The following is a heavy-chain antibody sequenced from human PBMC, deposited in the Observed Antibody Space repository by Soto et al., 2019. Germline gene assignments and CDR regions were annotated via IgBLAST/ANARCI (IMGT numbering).Heavy chain of an antibody. D-gene: IGHD2-8*01. CDR2: IRCTGGST. CDR1: GFTFSSPA. Sequence: GGSLILSCAASGFTFSSPAMSWVRQAPGKGLAWVSSIRCTGGSTYYGYSVQGRFTISRDNSKNTLYLHMNSLRAEDTPVYYCANEYCTNGVCYRGPYFYXSCQGTFCTVSX. J-gene: IGHJ4*02. CDR3: ANEYCTNGVCYRGPYFYX. V-gene: IGHV3-23*01.